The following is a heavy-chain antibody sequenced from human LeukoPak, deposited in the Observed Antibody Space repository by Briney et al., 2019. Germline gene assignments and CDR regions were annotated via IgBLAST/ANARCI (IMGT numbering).Heavy chain of an antibody. Sequence: GASVKVSCKASGYTFTGYYMHWVRQAPGQGLEWMGWINTNAGNPTYAQGFTGRFVFSLDTSVSTAYLQISSLKAEDTAVYYCARVGLPHHYYYMDVWAKGPRSPSP. CDR2: INTNAGNP. CDR1: GYTFTGYY. CDR3: ARVGLPHHYYYMDV. V-gene: IGHV7-4-1*02. D-gene: IGHD3/OR15-3a*01. J-gene: IGHJ6*03.